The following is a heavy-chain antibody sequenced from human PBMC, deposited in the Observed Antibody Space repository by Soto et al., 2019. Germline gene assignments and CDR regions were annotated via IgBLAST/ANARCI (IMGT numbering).Heavy chain of an antibody. Sequence: SETLSLTCAVSGGSISSGGYSWSWIRQPPGKGLEWIGYIYHSGSTYYNPSLKSRVTISVDRSKNQFSLKLSSVTAADTAMYYCARSLAPDYYDSSGYYGLYYFDYWGQGTLVTVSS. CDR1: GGSISSGGYS. V-gene: IGHV4-30-2*01. D-gene: IGHD3-22*01. CDR2: IYHSGST. J-gene: IGHJ4*02. CDR3: ARSLAPDYYDSSGYYGLYYFDY.